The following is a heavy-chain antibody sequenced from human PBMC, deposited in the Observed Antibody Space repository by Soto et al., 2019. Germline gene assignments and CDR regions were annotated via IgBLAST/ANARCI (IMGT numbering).Heavy chain of an antibody. CDR2: IIPIFGTA. J-gene: IGHJ3*02. CDR1: GGTFSSYA. CDR3: ARNEQLVQDAFDI. D-gene: IGHD6-6*01. Sequence: ASVKVSCKASGGTFSSYAISWVRQAPGQGLEWMGGIIPIFGTANYAQKFQGRVTITADESTSTAYMELSSLRSEDTAVYYCARNEQLVQDAFDIWGQGTMVTVSS. V-gene: IGHV1-69*13.